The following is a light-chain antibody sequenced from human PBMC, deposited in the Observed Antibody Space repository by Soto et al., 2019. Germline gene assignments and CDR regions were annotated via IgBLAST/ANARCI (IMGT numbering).Light chain of an antibody. V-gene: IGLV2-23*03. CDR3: CSYAGRNTFYV. CDR1: SSDIGSQNL. J-gene: IGLJ1*01. CDR2: EGS. Sequence: QSVLTQPASVSASHRHSIAISCTEASSDIGSQNLVSWYQQHPGKAPKLVIYEGSKRPSGVSDRFSGSKSANTASLTISGLQAEDEADYYCCSYAGRNTFYVFGTGTKVTVL.